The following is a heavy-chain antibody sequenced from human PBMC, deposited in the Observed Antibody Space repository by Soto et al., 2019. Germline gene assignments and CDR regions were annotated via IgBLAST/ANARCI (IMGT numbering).Heavy chain of an antibody. CDR2: ISSSSDYI. J-gene: IGHJ5*02. V-gene: IGHV3-21*01. D-gene: IGHD3-22*01. CDR1: GFTFSSYS. Sequence: EVQLVESGGGLVKPGGSLRLSCAASGFTFSSYSMNWVRQAPGKGLEWVSSISSSSDYIFYADSVQGRFTISRDNAKNSLYLQMNSLSAEDTAVYYCAGEIGPWGQGTLVTVSS. CDR3: AGEIGP.